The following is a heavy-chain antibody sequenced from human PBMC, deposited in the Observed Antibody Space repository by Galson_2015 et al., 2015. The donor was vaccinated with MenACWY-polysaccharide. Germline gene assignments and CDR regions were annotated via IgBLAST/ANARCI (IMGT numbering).Heavy chain of an antibody. CDR3: ARVGYASSSTDY. V-gene: IGHV3-21*06. J-gene: IGHJ4*02. CDR1: GFTFSSYS. D-gene: IGHD6-6*01. CDR2: ISSSRTSI. Sequence: SLRLSCAASGFTFSSYSMNWVRQAPGRGLEWVSSISSSRTSIYYADSVKGRFTISRDNAKNSLYVQMNSLRGEDTAVYYCARVGYASSSTDYWGQGTLVTVSS.